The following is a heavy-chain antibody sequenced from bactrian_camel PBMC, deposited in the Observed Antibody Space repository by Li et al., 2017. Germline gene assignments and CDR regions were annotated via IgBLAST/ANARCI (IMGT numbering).Heavy chain of an antibody. CDR1: GFTVSAYA. J-gene: IGHJ6*01. CDR2: INMAGITS. D-gene: IGHD4*01. CDR3: ATNVSPFDY. Sequence: VQLVESGGGSVQSGGSLRISCEASGFTVSAYAMSWVRQAPGKGLEWVSSINMAGITSWYADSVQGRFTVSRDNAKNTVYMHLNSLKNEDMAMYYCATNVSPFDYWGLGTQVTVS. V-gene: IGHV3S40*01.